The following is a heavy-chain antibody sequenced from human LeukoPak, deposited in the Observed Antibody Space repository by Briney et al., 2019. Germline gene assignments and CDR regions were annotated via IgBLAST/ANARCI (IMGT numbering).Heavy chain of an antibody. D-gene: IGHD2-2*01. Sequence: GESLKISCKGSGYSFTSYWIGWVRQMPGKGLEWMGIIYPGDSDTRYSPSFQGQVTISADKSISTAYLQWSSLKASDTAMYYCARGVVVVPAAPPLPFDYWGQGTLVTVSS. CDR3: ARGVVVVPAAPPLPFDY. J-gene: IGHJ4*02. CDR1: GYSFTSYW. V-gene: IGHV5-51*01. CDR2: IYPGDSDT.